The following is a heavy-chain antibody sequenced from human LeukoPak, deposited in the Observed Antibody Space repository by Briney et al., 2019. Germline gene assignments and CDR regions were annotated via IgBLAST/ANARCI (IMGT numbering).Heavy chain of an antibody. D-gene: IGHD5-18*01. J-gene: IGHJ4*02. CDR1: GFTFSNAW. V-gene: IGHV3-15*01. Sequence: GGSLRLSCAASGFTFSNAWMSWVRQAPGKGLEWVGRIKSKTDGGTTDYAAPVKGRFTISRDDSKNTLYLQMNSLKAEDTAVYYCARDIRYTSGAYWGQGTLVTVSS. CDR2: IKSKTDGGTT. CDR3: ARDIRYTSGAY.